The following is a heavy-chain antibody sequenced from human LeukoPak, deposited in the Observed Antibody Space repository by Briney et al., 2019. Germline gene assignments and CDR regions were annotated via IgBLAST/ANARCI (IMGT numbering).Heavy chain of an antibody. CDR3: ARSAAMAYYYYYGLDV. J-gene: IGHJ6*02. CDR1: GFTFGSYA. Sequence: PGMSLTLSCEAAGFTFGSYAMHWVRQAPGKGLEWVAIIWYDGSKKYYGDSVEGRLTISRDNSKKTVYLQMSSLRADDTAVYYCARSAAMAYYYYYGLDVWGQGTTVAVS. V-gene: IGHV3-33*01. D-gene: IGHD5-18*01. CDR2: IWYDGSKK.